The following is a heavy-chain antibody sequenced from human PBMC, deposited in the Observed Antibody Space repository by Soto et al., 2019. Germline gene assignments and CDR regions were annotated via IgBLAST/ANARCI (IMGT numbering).Heavy chain of an antibody. CDR3: TACIAAAGDDAFDI. J-gene: IGHJ3*02. Sequence: TGGSLRLSCAASGFTFSNAWMNWVRQAPGKGLEWVGRIKSKTDGGPTDYAAPVKGRFTISRDDSKNTLYLQMNSLKTEDTAVYYCTACIAAAGDDAFDIWGQGTMVTVSS. V-gene: IGHV3-15*07. CDR2: IKSKTDGGPT. D-gene: IGHD6-13*01. CDR1: GFTFSNAW.